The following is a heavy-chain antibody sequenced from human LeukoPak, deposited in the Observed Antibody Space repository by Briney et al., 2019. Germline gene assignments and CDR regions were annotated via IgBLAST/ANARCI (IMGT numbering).Heavy chain of an antibody. CDR3: AGGPLGYGGNYPPIY. CDR2: IYHSGST. J-gene: IGHJ4*02. V-gene: IGHV4-39*01. Sequence: PSETLSLTCTVSGGSISSSSYYWGWIRQPPGKGLEWIGSIYHSGSTYYKPSLKSRVTISVDTSKNQFSLKMSSVTAADMALYYCAGGPLGYGGNYPPIYWGQGILVIV. D-gene: IGHD4-23*01. CDR1: GGSISSSSYY.